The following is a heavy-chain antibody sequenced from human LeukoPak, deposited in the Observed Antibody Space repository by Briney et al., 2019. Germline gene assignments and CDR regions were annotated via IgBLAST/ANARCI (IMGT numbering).Heavy chain of an antibody. V-gene: IGHV4-34*01. D-gene: IGHD1-26*01. J-gene: IGHJ5*02. CDR1: GGSFSGYY. CDR2: IYYSGST. CDR3: ARHEYSGSYYGLSWFDP. Sequence: SETLSLTCAVYGGSFSGYYWSWIRQPPGKGLEWIASIYYSGSTYYNPSLKSRVTISVDTSKNQLSLKLSSLTAADTAVYYCARHEYSGSYYGLSWFDPWGQGTLVTVSS.